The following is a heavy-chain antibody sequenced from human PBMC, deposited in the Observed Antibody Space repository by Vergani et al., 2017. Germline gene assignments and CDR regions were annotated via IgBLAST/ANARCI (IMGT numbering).Heavy chain of an antibody. CDR3: ARDGGVGTSHYMDV. J-gene: IGHJ6*03. CDR2: INWNSDSI. CDR1: GFTFDDYA. D-gene: IGHD2-2*01. V-gene: IGHV3-9*01. Sequence: EVLLVESGGGLVQPGRSLRLSCAASGFTFDDYAMHWVRQAPGKGLEWVSGINWNSDSIAYADSVKGRFTISRDNSKNTLYLQMNSLRSEDTAVYYCARDGGVGTSHYMDVWGKGTTVTVSS.